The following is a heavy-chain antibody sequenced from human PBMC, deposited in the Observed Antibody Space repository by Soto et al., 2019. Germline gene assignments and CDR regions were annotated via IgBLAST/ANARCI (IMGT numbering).Heavy chain of an antibody. CDR2: ISSNGGST. CDR1: GFTFSSYA. V-gene: IGHV3-64*01. Sequence: PGGSLRLSCAASGFTFSSYAMHWVRQAPGKGLEYVSAISSNGGSTYYANSVKGRFTISRDNSKNTLYLQMGSLRAEDMAVYYCARDVLRYFDWLSPYYGMDVWGQGTTVTVSS. CDR3: ARDVLRYFDWLSPYYGMDV. D-gene: IGHD3-9*01. J-gene: IGHJ6*02.